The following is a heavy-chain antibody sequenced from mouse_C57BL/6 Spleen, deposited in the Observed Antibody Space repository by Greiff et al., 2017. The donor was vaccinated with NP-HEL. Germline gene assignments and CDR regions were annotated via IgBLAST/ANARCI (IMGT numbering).Heavy chain of an antibody. CDR1: GYTFTSYW. J-gene: IGHJ1*03. CDR3: ARDGYYYGSSHWYFDV. CDR2: IDPSDSET. V-gene: IGHV1-52*01. Sequence: VQLQQPGAELVRPGSSVKLSCKASGYTFTSYWMHWVKQRPIQGLEWIGNIDPSDSETHYNQKFKDKATLTVDKSSSTAYMQLSSLTSEDSAVYYCARDGYYYGSSHWYFDVWGTGTTVTVSS. D-gene: IGHD1-1*01.